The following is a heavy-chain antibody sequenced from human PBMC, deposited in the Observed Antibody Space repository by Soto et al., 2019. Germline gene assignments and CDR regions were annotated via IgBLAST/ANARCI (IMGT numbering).Heavy chain of an antibody. D-gene: IGHD2-15*01. CDR3: ARHLGIADCSGGSCYSRLSTDSYYYYYMDV. CDR1: GYSFTSYW. Sequence: GESLKISCKGSGYSFTSYWIGWVRQMPGKGLEWMGIIYPGDSDTRYSPSFQGQVTISADKSISTAYLQWSSLKASDTAMYYCARHLGIADCSGGSCYSRLSTDSYYYYYMDVWGKGTTVTVSS. CDR2: IYPGDSDT. J-gene: IGHJ6*03. V-gene: IGHV5-51*01.